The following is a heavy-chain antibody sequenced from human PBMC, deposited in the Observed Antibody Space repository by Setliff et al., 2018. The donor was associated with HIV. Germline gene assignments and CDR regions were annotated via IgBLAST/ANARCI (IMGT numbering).Heavy chain of an antibody. CDR2: VKNDGRNK. V-gene: IGHV3-30*04. J-gene: IGHJ6*03. CDR3: AKDSLFGSGYQYYYMDV. CDR1: GFTFSNYG. D-gene: IGHD6-19*01. Sequence: QPGGSLRLSCVASGFTFSNYGMHWVRQAPGKGLEWVAVVKNDGRNKDYTHSVKGRFTISRDNSKNSLYLQMNSLRAEDTAVYYCAKDSLFGSGYQYYYMDVWGKGTTVTVSS.